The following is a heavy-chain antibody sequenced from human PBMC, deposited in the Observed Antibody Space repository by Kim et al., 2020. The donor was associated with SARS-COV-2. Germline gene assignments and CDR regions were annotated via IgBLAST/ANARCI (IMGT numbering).Heavy chain of an antibody. Sequence: GGSLRLSCAASGFTFSGSAMHWVRQASGRGLEWIGRIRSKVNDYATTYAVSVRCRFTVSRDDSKKTTYLQMNSLRTEDTAMYYCALEGDYYGMAVWGQGTTVTVSS. CDR1: GFTFSGSA. CDR2: IRSKVNDYAT. V-gene: IGHV3-73*01. CDR3: ALEGDYYGMAV. J-gene: IGHJ6*02. D-gene: IGHD1-1*01.